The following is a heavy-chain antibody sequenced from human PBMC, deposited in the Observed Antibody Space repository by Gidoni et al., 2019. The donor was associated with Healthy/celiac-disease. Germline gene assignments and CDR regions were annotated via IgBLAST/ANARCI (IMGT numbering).Heavy chain of an antibody. CDR2: ISAYNGNT. D-gene: IGHD3-22*01. V-gene: IGHV1-18*01. CDR3: ARAGFWDYYDSSGYYPMYFDY. J-gene: IGHJ4*02. Sequence: QVQLVQSGAEVKKPGASVKVSCKASGYTFTSYGISWVRQAPGQGLEWMGWISAYNGNTNYAQKLQGRVTMTTDTSTSTAYMELRSLRSDDTAVYYCARAGFWDYYDSSGYYPMYFDYWGQGTLVTVSS. CDR1: GYTFTSYG.